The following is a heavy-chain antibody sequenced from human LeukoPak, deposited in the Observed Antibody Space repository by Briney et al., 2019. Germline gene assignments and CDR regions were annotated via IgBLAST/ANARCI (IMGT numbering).Heavy chain of an antibody. D-gene: IGHD1-26*01. J-gene: IGHJ3*01. Sequence: SQTLSLTCTVCGDSITSNGYSWTWIRQPPGKGLEWIGYISYGGNTYSKPSLKSRVTISLDASKNQFSLKLTSLTAADTAVYYRARDVLVTSSPDAFDVWGQGTVVRVSS. CDR3: ARDVLVTSSPDAFDV. CDR2: ISYGGNT. CDR1: GDSITSNGYS. V-gene: IGHV4-31*03.